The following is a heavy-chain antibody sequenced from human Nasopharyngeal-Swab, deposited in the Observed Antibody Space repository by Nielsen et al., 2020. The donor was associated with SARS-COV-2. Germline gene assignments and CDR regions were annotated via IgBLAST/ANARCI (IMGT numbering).Heavy chain of an antibody. J-gene: IGHJ4*02. CDR3: ARDSGWSGYYLGYFDY. D-gene: IGHD3-3*01. CDR1: GGSTSSYY. V-gene: IGHV4-59*01. Sequence: SETLSLTCPVSGGSTSSYYWSWIRQPPGKELEWIGHIYSSGSTNYNPSLKSRVTISVDTSKNQFSLKLSSVTAADTAVYYCARDSGWSGYYLGYFDYWGQGTLVTVSS. CDR2: IYSSGST.